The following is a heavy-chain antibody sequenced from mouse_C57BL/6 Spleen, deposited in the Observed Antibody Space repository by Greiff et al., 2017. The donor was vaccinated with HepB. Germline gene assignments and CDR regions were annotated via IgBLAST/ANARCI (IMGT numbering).Heavy chain of an antibody. CDR1: GYTFTSYW. J-gene: IGHJ2*01. Sequence: QVQLKQPGAELVKPGASVKLSCKASGYTFTSYWMQWVKQRPGQGLEWIGEIDPSDSYTNYNQKFKGKATLTVDTSSSTAYMQLSSLTSEDSAVYYCARGYDYDGYWGQGTTLTVSS. CDR2: IDPSDSYT. V-gene: IGHV1-50*01. D-gene: IGHD2-4*01. CDR3: ARGYDYDGY.